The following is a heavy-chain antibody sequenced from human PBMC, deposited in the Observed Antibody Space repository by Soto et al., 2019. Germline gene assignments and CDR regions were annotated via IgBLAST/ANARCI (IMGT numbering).Heavy chain of an antibody. D-gene: IGHD2-2*01. CDR3: TAQIVVVPAAILAVAFDI. V-gene: IGHV3-15*01. CDR2: IKSKTDGGTT. CDR1: GFTFSNAW. Sequence: PGGSLRLSCAASGFTFSNAWMSWVRQAPGKGLEWVGRIKSKTDGGTTDYAAPVKGRFTISRDDSKNTLYLQMNSLKTEDTAVYYCTAQIVVVPAAILAVAFDIWGQGTMVTVSS. J-gene: IGHJ3*02.